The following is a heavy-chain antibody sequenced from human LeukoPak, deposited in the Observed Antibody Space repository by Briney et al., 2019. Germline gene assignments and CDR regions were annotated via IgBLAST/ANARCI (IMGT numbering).Heavy chain of an antibody. V-gene: IGHV1-2*02. Sequence: ASVKVSCKASVYTFTAYYMHWVRQAPGQGLEWMGWINPNNGATIYAQNFQGRVTMTRDTSISTVYMELSSLRSDDTAVYYCANSAWLAPENYWGQGTLVTVSS. CDR3: ANSAWLAPENY. CDR2: INPNNGAT. D-gene: IGHD6-19*01. J-gene: IGHJ4*02. CDR1: VYTFTAYY.